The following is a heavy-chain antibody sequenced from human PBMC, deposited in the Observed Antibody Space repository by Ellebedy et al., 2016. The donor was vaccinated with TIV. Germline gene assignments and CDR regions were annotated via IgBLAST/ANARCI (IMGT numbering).Heavy chain of an antibody. CDR2: IYHSGST. D-gene: IGHD1-7*01. Sequence: SETLSLTCTVSGYSISGGYYWGWIRQPPGKGLEWIGSIYHSGSTYYNPSLKSRATISVDTSKNQFSLKLRSVTAADTAVYYCARDRTGTSFDYWGQGTLVTVSS. CDR1: GYSISGGYY. CDR3: ARDRTGTSFDY. J-gene: IGHJ4*02. V-gene: IGHV4-38-2*02.